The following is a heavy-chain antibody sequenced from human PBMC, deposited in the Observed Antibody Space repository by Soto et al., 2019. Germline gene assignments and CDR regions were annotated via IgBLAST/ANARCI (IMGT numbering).Heavy chain of an antibody. CDR1: GFTFSSYW. CDR2: INSDGSST. V-gene: IGHV3-74*01. D-gene: IGHD2-15*01. CDR3: VRTSLVVAAATREDY. Sequence: EVQLVESGGGLVQPGGSLRLSCAASGFTFSSYWMHWVRQAPGKGRVWVSRINSDGSSTSSADSVKGRFTRSRDNAKKPLYMQMNSLRAEDTAVYYCVRTSLVVAAATREDYWGQGTLVTVSS. J-gene: IGHJ4*02.